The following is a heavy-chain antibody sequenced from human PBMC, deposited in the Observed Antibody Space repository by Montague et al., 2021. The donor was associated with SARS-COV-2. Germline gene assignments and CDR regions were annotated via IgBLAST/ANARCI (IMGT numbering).Heavy chain of an antibody. Sequence: SPRLSCAASGFDFFNFDMAWVRQAPGRGLEWISDISSSGATILYADSLKGRFTISRDNIQKSLYLQMNSLRAEDTAVYYCATNKYCTLHDCLHGRHYFDHWGQGTLVTVSS. D-gene: IGHD2-8*01. CDR1: GFDFFNFD. V-gene: IGHV3-48*03. J-gene: IGHJ4*02. CDR3: ATNKYCTLHDCLHGRHYFDH. CDR2: ISSSGATI.